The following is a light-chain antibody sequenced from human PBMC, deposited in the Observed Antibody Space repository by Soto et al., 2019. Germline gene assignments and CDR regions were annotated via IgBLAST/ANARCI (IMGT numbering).Light chain of an antibody. CDR2: KAS. V-gene: IGKV1-5*03. Sequence: DIPMTQSPSTLSASVGERVTITYRASQSIITWLAWYHQKPGKAPRLLIYKASTLESGVPSRFSGSGSGTEFTLTISSLQPDDFGTYYCQQYNSYVTFGPGTKVDIK. J-gene: IGKJ3*01. CDR3: QQYNSYVT. CDR1: QSIITW.